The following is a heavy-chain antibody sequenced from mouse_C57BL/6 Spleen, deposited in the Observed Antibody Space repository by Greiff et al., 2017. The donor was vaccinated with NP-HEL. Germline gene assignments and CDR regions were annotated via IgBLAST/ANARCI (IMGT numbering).Heavy chain of an antibody. D-gene: IGHD1-1*01. V-gene: IGHV1-80*01. CDR1: GYAFSSYW. Sequence: VQLQESGAELVKPGASVKISCKASGYAFSSYWMNWVKQRPGKGLEWIGQIYPGDGDTNYNGKFKGKATLTADKSSSTAYMQLSSLTSEDSAVYFCARGGYYYGSYYFDYWGQGTTLTVSS. CDR3: ARGGYYYGSYYFDY. J-gene: IGHJ2*01. CDR2: IYPGDGDT.